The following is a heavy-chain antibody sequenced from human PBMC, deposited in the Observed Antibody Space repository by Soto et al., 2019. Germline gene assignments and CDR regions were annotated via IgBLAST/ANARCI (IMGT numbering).Heavy chain of an antibody. V-gene: IGHV1-18*01. CDR2: ISGYNGNT. Sequence: ASVKVSCKASGYTFTSYGISWVRQAPGQGLEWMGWISGYNGNTKYAEKFQGRGTMTTDTSTSTAHMERRSLRSDDTAVYYCAREGQAPYYYYGMDVWGQGTAVTVSS. CDR3: AREGQAPYYYYGMDV. CDR1: GYTFTSYG. J-gene: IGHJ6*02.